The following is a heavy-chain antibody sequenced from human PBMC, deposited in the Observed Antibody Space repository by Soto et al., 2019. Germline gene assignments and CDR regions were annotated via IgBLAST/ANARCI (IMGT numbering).Heavy chain of an antibody. CDR2: ISYDGSNK. V-gene: IGHV3-30*18. CDR1: GFTFSSYG. J-gene: IGHJ4*02. D-gene: IGHD2-15*01. CDR3: AKVKGWSGPHYYFDY. Sequence: GWSLRLSCAASGFTFSSYGMHWVRQAPGKGLEWVAVISYDGSNKYYADSVKGRFTISKDNSKNTLYLQMNSLRAEDTAVYYCAKVKGWSGPHYYFDYWGQGTLVTVSS.